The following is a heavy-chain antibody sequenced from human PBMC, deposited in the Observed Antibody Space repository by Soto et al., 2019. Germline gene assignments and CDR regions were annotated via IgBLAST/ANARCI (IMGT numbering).Heavy chain of an antibody. CDR1: GFTFSSYC. J-gene: IGHJ4*02. D-gene: IGHD3-3*01. V-gene: IGHV3-30*03. CDR3: ARDFEWSLDY. Sequence: PGGSMRLSCPASGFTFSSYCIHRFRQAPCKGLDWVAFISYDGTNKNYADSLKGRFTISRDNSKNTLYLQMNSLKTEDTAVYYCARDFEWSLDYWGQGTLVTVS. CDR2: ISYDGTNK.